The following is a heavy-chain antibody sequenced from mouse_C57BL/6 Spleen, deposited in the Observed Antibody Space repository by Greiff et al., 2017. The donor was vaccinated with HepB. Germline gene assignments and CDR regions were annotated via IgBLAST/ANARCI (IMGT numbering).Heavy chain of an antibody. J-gene: IGHJ3*01. D-gene: IGHD1-1*01. CDR2: ISYDGSN. CDR1: GYSITSGYY. Sequence: EVQLQQSGPGLVKPSQSLSLTCSVTGYSITSGYYWNWIRQFPGNKLEWMGYISYDGSNNYNPSLKNRISITRDTSKNQFFLKLNSVTTEDTATYYCGRDYYGSSYQAWFAYWGQGTLVTVSA. V-gene: IGHV3-6*01. CDR3: GRDYYGSSYQAWFAY.